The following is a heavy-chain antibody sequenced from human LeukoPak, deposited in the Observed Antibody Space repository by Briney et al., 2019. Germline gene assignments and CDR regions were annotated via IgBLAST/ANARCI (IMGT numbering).Heavy chain of an antibody. J-gene: IGHJ6*02. CDR1: GFTFSGDG. CDR2: IWYDGDNK. D-gene: IGHD4-23*01. Sequence: PGRSLRLSCAAAGFTFSGDGMHWGRQAPGKGLGRGAGIWYDGDNKYYADIVKGRFTISRDNSKYTLYLQMSSLRAEDTAVYYCAREVATNYYYYYYGMDVWGQGATVTVSS. V-gene: IGHV3-33*01. CDR3: AREVATNYYYYYYGMDV.